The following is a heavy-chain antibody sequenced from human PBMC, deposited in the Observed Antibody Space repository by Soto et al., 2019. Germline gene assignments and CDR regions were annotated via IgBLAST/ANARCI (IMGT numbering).Heavy chain of an antibody. CDR2: INHSGST. D-gene: IGHD3-10*01. CDR1: GGSFSGYY. V-gene: IGHV4-34*01. Sequence: LETLSLTCAVSGGSFSGYYWSWIRQPPGKGLEWIGEINHSGSTNYNPSLKSRVTIPVDTSKNQFSLKLSSVTAADTAVYYCARVSGIYYYGMDVWGQGTTVTVSS. J-gene: IGHJ6*02. CDR3: ARVSGIYYYGMDV.